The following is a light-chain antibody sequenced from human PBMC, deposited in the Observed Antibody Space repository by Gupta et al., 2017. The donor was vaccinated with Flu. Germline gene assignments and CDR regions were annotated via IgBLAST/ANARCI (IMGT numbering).Light chain of an antibody. V-gene: IGLV1-44*01. J-gene: IGLJ2*01. CDR2: SNN. CDR3: AAWDDSLNGVV. Sequence: SALPHPPPASGTPGQRVSFSCSGSSSNIGSNTVNWYQQLPGTAPKLLIYSNNQRPSGVPDRFSGSKSGTSASLAISGLQSEDEADYYCAAWDDSLNGVVFGGGTKLTVL. CDR1: SSNIGSNT.